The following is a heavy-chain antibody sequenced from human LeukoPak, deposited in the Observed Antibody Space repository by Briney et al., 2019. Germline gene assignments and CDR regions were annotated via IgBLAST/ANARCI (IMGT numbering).Heavy chain of an antibody. J-gene: IGHJ4*02. D-gene: IGHD3-22*01. CDR3: ARGGQYSGYYYFDY. CDR1: GFTFSSYW. Sequence: GGSLRLSCAASGFTFSSYWMTWVRHAPGKGLEWVANIKQDGSEKYYVDSVKGRFTISRDNAKNSVYLQMNSLRAEDTAVYYCARGGQYSGYYYFDYWGQGTLVTVSS. V-gene: IGHV3-7*01. CDR2: IKQDGSEK.